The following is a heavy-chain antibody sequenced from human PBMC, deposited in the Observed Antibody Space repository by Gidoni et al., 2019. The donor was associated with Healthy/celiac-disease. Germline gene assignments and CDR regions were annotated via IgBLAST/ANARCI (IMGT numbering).Heavy chain of an antibody. V-gene: IGHV3-23*01. CDR2: ISGSGGST. D-gene: IGHD5-18*01. Sequence: EVQLLESGGGLVQPGGSLRLSCAASGFTFSSYAMSWFRQAPGKGLEWVSAISGSGGSTYYADSVKGRFTISRDKAKNTLYLQMNSRRAEDTAVYYCAKEGGYSYGYPHYWGQGTLVTVSS. J-gene: IGHJ4*02. CDR1: GFTFSSYA. CDR3: AKEGGYSYGYPHY.